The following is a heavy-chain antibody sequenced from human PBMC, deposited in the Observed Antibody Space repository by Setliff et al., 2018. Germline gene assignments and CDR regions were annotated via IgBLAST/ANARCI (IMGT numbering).Heavy chain of an antibody. CDR3: ARALRSPLGGTAFVPVHFDP. V-gene: IGHV4-59*01. CDR2: IYYTGST. J-gene: IGHJ5*02. CDR1: GMSITSYY. Sequence: LSLTCSASGMSITSYYWSWIRQSPGRGLEWIGYIYYTGSTTYSPSLKSRVTISPDTSKNQFHLTVKSVTEADTAVYYCARALRSPLGGTAFVPVHFDPWGQGILVTVSS. D-gene: IGHD3-16*01.